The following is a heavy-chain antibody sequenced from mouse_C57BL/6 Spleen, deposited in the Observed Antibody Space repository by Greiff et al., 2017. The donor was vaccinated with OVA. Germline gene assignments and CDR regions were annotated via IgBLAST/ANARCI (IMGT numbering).Heavy chain of an antibody. Sequence: EVQVVESGGGLVQPKGSLKLSCAASGFSFNTYAMNWVRQAPGKGLEWVARIRSKSNNYATYYADSVKDRFTISRDDSESMLYLQMNNLKTEDTAMYYCVRQRTGTFDYWGKGTTLTVSS. V-gene: IGHV10-1*01. CDR3: VRQRTGTFDY. CDR2: IRSKSNNYAT. J-gene: IGHJ2*01. CDR1: GFSFNTYA. D-gene: IGHD4-1*01.